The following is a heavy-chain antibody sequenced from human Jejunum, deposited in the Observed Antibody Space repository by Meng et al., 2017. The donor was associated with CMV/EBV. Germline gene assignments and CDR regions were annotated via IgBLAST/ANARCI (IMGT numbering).Heavy chain of an antibody. D-gene: IGHD2-8*01. CDR3: AKYAKGVRSGNIYAMDV. Sequence: FSAYPVSWVSQAPGKGLEWVSMIYSNGIDTYYADSVKSRFITSSDNSKNMLYLQINSLRAEDTAVYYCAKYAKGVRSGNIYAMDVWGQGTTVTVSS. CDR1: FSAYP. CDR2: IYSNGIDT. V-gene: IGHV3-23*03. J-gene: IGHJ6*01.